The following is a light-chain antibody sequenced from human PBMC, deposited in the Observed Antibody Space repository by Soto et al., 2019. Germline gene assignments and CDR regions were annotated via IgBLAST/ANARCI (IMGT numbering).Light chain of an antibody. CDR2: DVN. V-gene: IGLV2-14*01. J-gene: IGLJ1*01. Sequence: QSALTQSASVSVSPVQSITIYCTGTSSDDGTSDFVSLHQQYPGKAPKLIIYDVNNRPSWVSSRFSGSKSGNTATLTISGLQTEVEADYYCFSFSTCGTHGFGTGTKLTVL. CDR1: SSDDGTSDF. CDR3: FSFSTCGTHG.